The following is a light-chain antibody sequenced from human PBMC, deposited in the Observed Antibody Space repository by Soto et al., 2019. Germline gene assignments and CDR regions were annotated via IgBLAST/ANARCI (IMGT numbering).Light chain of an antibody. CDR3: QQHGSSPQST. Sequence: EILLTQSPCTLSLSPGERATLPCRSSQSLINSYLAWYQQKPGQTPRLLIYGASSRPTGIPDRFSGSGGGTDFTLTISRLEPEDFSVYYCQQHGSSPQSTFGQGTRLEIK. CDR2: GAS. CDR1: QSLINSY. V-gene: IGKV3-20*01. J-gene: IGKJ5*01.